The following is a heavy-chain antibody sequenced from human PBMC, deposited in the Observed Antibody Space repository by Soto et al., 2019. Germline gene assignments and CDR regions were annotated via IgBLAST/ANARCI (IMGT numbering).Heavy chain of an antibody. D-gene: IGHD1-7*01. J-gene: IGHJ5*02. V-gene: IGHV1-46*02. Sequence: QVQLVQSGAEVRKPGASVKVSCKASGYTFNNYFMHWVRQAPAQGLEWMGVITPSRGSTTYAQRFQGRLTMTRDTSTSTVYMELRSLRSEDTAVYFCARDLVPIWNYVGLAPGAQHWFDPWGQGTLVTVSS. CDR3: ARDLVPIWNYVGLAPGAQHWFDP. CDR2: ITPSRGST. CDR1: GYTFNNYF.